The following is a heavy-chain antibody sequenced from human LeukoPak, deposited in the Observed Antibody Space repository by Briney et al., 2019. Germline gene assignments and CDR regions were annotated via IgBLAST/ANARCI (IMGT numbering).Heavy chain of an antibody. V-gene: IGHV3-30*18. CDR1: GFTFSSYG. Sequence: PGGSLRLSCAASGFTFSSYGMHWVRQAPGKGLEWVAVISYDGSNKYYADSVKGRFTISRDNSKNTLYLQMNSLRAEDTAVYYCAKDHPIVGAVGGFCDYWGQGTLVTVSS. J-gene: IGHJ4*02. D-gene: IGHD1-26*01. CDR2: ISYDGSNK. CDR3: AKDHPIVGAVGGFCDY.